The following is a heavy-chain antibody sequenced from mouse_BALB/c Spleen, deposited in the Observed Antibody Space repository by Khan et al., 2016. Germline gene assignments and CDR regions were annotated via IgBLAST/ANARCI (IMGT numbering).Heavy chain of an antibody. CDR1: VFNIKDYY. J-gene: IGHJ2*01. D-gene: IGHD1-1*01. Sequence: VQLQQPGAELVRSGASVKLSCTASVFNIKDYYMHWVKQRPEQGLEWIGWIDHENGDTEYAPKFQGKATMTADTSSNAAYLQFSSLTSEDSAVYYCNAIYYGSDVYFDSWGQRTTLTVSS. CDR2: IDHENGDT. V-gene: IGHV14-4*02. CDR3: NAIYYGSDVYFDS.